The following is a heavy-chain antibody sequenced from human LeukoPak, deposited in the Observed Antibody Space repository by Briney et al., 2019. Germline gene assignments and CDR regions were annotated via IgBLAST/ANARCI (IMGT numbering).Heavy chain of an antibody. J-gene: IGHJ5*02. CDR2: ISAYNGNT. V-gene: IGHV1-18*01. CDR1: GYTFTSYG. CDR3: AREIRSSAARLFDP. Sequence: RASVKVSCKASGYTFTSYGISWVRQAPGQGLEWMGWISAYNGNTNYAQKLQGRVTMTTDTSTSTAYMELRSLRSDDTAVYYCAREIRSSAARLFDPWGQGTLVTVSS. D-gene: IGHD6-13*01.